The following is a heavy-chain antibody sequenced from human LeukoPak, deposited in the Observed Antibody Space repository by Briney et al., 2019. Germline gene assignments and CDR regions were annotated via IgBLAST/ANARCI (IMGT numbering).Heavy chain of an antibody. CDR3: ARHVYGDSLIDY. D-gene: IGHD4-17*01. CDR1: GGSFSGYY. J-gene: IGHJ4*02. V-gene: IGHV4-34*01. CDR2: IYYSGST. Sequence: SETLSLTCAVYGGSFSGYYWRWIRQPPGKGLEWIGSIYYSGSTYYNPSLKSRVTISVDTSKNQFSLKLSSVTAADTAVYYCARHVYGDSLIDYWGQGTLVTVSS.